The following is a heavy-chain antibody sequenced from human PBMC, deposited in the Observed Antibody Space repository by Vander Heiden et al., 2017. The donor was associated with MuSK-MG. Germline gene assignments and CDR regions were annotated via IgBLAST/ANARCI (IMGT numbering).Heavy chain of an antibody. Sequence: QVQLVQSGAEVKKPGSSVKVSCKASGGTFSSYTISWVRQAPGQGLEWMGRIIPILGIANYAQKFQGRVTITADKSTSTAYMELSSLRSEDTAVYYCARESMWGPTRLYYFDYWGQGTLVTVSS. V-gene: IGHV1-69*08. CDR3: ARESMWGPTRLYYFDY. D-gene: IGHD3-16*01. J-gene: IGHJ4*02. CDR1: GGTFSSYT. CDR2: IIPILGIA.